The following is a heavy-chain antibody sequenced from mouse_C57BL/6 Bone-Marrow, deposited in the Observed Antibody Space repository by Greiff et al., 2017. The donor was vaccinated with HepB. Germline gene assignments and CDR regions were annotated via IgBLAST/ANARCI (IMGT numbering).Heavy chain of an antibody. V-gene: IGHV5-12*01. J-gene: IGHJ4*01. CDR2: ISNGGGST. Sequence: EVQGVESGGGLVQPGGSLKLSCAASGFTFSDYYMYWVRQTPEKRLEWVAYISNGGGSTYYPDTVKGRFTISRDNAKNTLYLQMSRLKSEDTAMYYCARHSLTTVVARNYAMDYWGQGTSVTVSS. D-gene: IGHD1-1*01. CDR1: GFTFSDYY. CDR3: ARHSLTTVVARNYAMDY.